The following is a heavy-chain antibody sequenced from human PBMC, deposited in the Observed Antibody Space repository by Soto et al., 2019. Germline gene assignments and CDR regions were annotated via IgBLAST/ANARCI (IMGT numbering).Heavy chain of an antibody. D-gene: IGHD3-10*01. CDR1: GFTFSSYG. Sequence: GGSLRLSCAASGFTFSSYGMHWVRQAPGKGLEWVAVIWYDGSNKYYADSVKGRFTISRDNSKNTLYLQMNSLRAEDTAVYYCARDPGYYYGSGSYYYYYGMDVWGQGTTVTVSS. CDR2: IWYDGSNK. V-gene: IGHV3-33*01. J-gene: IGHJ6*02. CDR3: ARDPGYYYGSGSYYYYYGMDV.